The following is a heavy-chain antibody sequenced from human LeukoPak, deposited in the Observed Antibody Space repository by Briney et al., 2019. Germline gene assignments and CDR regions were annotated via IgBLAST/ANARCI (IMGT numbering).Heavy chain of an antibody. J-gene: IGHJ3*01. CDR1: GYNFSNYW. D-gene: IGHD3-10*01. CDR3: ARPNITYYYDGFDV. CDR2: IYPNDSDT. Sequence: GESLQISCKGSGYNFSNYWIAWVRPMPGKGLEWMGIIYPNDSDTRYRPSFQGQVSISADKSINTAYLQWSSLKASDTAMYFCARPNITYYYDGFDVWGQGTMVTVSS. V-gene: IGHV5-51*01.